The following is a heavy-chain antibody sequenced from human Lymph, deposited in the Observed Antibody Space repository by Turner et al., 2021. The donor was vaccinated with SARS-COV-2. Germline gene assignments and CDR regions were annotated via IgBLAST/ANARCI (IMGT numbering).Heavy chain of an antibody. CDR3: ATLRSIWIILTGRYYFDF. D-gene: IGHD1-1*01. Sequence: QVQLVQSGAEVKKPGASVKVSCKVSGYTRTELSIHWVRQAPGKGLEWMGCFDPEDGETIYAQKFQVRVTMTEDTSTDTAYMELSSLRSEDTAVYYCATLRSIWIILTGRYYFDFWGQGTLVTVSS. J-gene: IGHJ4*02. CDR1: GYTRTELS. CDR2: FDPEDGET. V-gene: IGHV1-24*01.